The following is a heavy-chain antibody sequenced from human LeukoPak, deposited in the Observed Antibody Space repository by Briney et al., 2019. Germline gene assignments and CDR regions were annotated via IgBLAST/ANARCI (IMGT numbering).Heavy chain of an antibody. CDR2: INYSGST. CDR3: ARVGRGDHTWGSYSFDY. D-gene: IGHD3-16*01. CDR1: GDSINTYY. Sequence: SETLSLTCTVSGDSINTYYWSWIQQPPGKGLEWIGYINYSGSTVYNPSLKSRVTISLDTSENRFSLELTSVTAADTAVYYCARVGRGDHTWGSYSFDYWGQGTLVTVSS. J-gene: IGHJ4*02. V-gene: IGHV4-59*01.